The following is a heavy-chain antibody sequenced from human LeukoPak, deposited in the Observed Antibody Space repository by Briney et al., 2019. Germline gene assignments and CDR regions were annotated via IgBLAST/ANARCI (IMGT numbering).Heavy chain of an antibody. J-gene: IGHJ4*02. CDR2: IYSGGST. CDR3: ARGAMVRGVIPFDY. V-gene: IGHV3-66*02. Sequence: PGGSLRLSCAASGFTVSSNYMSWVRQAPGKGLEWVSVIYSGGSTYYADSVKGRFTISRDKSKNTLYLQMNSLRAEDTAVYYCARGAMVRGVIPFDYWGQGTLVTVSS. D-gene: IGHD3-10*01. CDR1: GFTVSSNY.